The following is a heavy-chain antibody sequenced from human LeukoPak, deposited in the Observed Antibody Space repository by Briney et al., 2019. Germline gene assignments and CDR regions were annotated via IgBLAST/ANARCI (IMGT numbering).Heavy chain of an antibody. CDR1: GFTFSSYG. CDR3: AREGSGWYHDAFDI. Sequence: GGSLRLSCAASGFTFSSYGMHWVRQAPGKGLEWVAFIRYDGSNKYYADSVKGRFTISRDNSKNTLYLQMNSLRAEDTAVYYCAREGSGWYHDAFDIWGQGTMATVSS. CDR2: IRYDGSNK. D-gene: IGHD6-19*01. V-gene: IGHV3-30*02. J-gene: IGHJ3*02.